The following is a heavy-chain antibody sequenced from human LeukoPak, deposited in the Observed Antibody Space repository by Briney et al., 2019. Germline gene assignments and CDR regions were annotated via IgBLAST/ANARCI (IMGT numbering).Heavy chain of an antibody. CDR3: ARDALVVVPAAMLAIADY. CDR2: ISGSGGST. Sequence: PGGSLRLSCAASGFTFSSYAMSWVRQAPGKGLEWVSAISGSGGSTYYADSVKGRFTISRDNAKNSLYLQMNSLRAEDTAVYYCARDALVVVPAAMLAIADYWGQGTLVTVSS. D-gene: IGHD2-2*01. V-gene: IGHV3-23*01. J-gene: IGHJ4*02. CDR1: GFTFSSYA.